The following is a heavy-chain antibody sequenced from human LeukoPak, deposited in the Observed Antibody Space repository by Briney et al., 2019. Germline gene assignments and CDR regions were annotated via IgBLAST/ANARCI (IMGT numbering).Heavy chain of an antibody. CDR1: GFTFSSYG. Sequence: GGSLRLSCAASGFTFSSYGMHWVRQAPGKGLEWVAVISYDGSNKYYADSVKGRFTISRDNSKNTLYLQMNSLRAEDTAEYYCAKEQQLVTWFDPWGQGTLVTVSS. V-gene: IGHV3-30*18. CDR3: AKEQQLVTWFDP. D-gene: IGHD6-13*01. CDR2: ISYDGSNK. J-gene: IGHJ5*02.